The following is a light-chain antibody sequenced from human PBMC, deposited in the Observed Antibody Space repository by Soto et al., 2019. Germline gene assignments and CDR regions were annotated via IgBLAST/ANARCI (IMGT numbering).Light chain of an antibody. CDR2: GAS. CDR3: QQYGNSPST. J-gene: IGKJ4*01. V-gene: IGKV3-20*01. Sequence: EIVLTQSPGTLSLSPGERATLSCRASQSVSSSYLAWYQQKPGQAPRLLIYGASSRATGIPDRFSGSGSGTDFSLTISRLEPEDFAVYYCQQYGNSPSTFGGGTEVEIK. CDR1: QSVSSSY.